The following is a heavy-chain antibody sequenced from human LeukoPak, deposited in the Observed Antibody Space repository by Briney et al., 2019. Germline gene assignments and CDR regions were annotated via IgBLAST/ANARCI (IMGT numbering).Heavy chain of an antibody. D-gene: IGHD6-13*01. CDR1: GGSISSSSYY. Sequence: PSETLSLTCTVSGGSISSSSYYWGWIRQPPGKGLEWIGSIYYSGSTYYNPSLKSRVTISVDTSKNQFPLKLSSVTAADTAVYYCARLEAAASFDYWGQGTLVTVSS. CDR2: IYYSGST. CDR3: ARLEAAASFDY. V-gene: IGHV4-39*01. J-gene: IGHJ4*02.